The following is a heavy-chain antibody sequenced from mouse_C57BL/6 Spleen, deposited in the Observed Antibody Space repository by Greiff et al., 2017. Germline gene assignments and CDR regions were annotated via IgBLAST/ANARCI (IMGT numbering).Heavy chain of an antibody. D-gene: IGHD2-4*01. Sequence: EVKLQESGAELVKPGASVTLSCTASGFNIKDYYMHWVKQRTEQGLEWIGRIDPEDGDTKYAPKFQGKATITADTSSNTAYLQLSSLTSEDTAVYYCAAYDYSGAWFAYWGQGTLVTVSA. CDR3: AAYDYSGAWFAY. CDR2: IDPEDGDT. J-gene: IGHJ3*01. CDR1: GFNIKDYY. V-gene: IGHV14-2*01.